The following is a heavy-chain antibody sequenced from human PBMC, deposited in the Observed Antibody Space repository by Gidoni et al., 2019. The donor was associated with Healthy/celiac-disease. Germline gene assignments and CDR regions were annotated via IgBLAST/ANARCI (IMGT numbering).Heavy chain of an antibody. D-gene: IGHD2-2*01. V-gene: IGHV1-2*04. Sequence: QVQLVQSGAEVKKPGASVKVSCKASGYTFTGSYMHWVRQAPGQGLEWMGWINPNSGGTNYAQKFQGWVTMTRDTSISTAYMELSRLRSDDTAVYYCAREASGPASHTYLFDYWGQGTLVTVSS. CDR1: GYTFTGSY. CDR2: INPNSGGT. J-gene: IGHJ4*02. CDR3: AREASGPASHTYLFDY.